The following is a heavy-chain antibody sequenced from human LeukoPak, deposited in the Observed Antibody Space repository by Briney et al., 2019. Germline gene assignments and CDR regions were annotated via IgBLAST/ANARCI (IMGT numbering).Heavy chain of an antibody. CDR3: ARVLGDTYGSVGDFDY. CDR2: MNPKTGNT. CDR1: GYTFTNFD. J-gene: IGHJ4*02. Sequence: GASVKVSCKASGYTFTNFDINWVRQATGQGLEWMGWMNPKTGNTGSAQKLQGRVTITGNTSISTAYMELSSLRSDDTAVYYCARVLGDTYGSVGDFDYWGQGTLVTVSS. V-gene: IGHV1-8*03. D-gene: IGHD3-10*01.